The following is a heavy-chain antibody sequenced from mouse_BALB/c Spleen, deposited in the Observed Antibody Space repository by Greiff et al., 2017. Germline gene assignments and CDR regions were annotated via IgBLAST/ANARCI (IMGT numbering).Heavy chain of an antibody. Sequence: VQLQQSGAELVRSGASVKLSCTASGFNIKDYYMHWVKQRPEQGLEWIGWIDPENGDTEYAPKFQGKATMTADTSSNTAYLQLSSLTSEDTAVYDGNEGVRLRTAYWGKGTRVTVPA. CDR2: IDPENGDT. J-gene: IGHJ3*01. D-gene: IGHD1-2*01. CDR3: NEGVRLRTAY. CDR1: GFNIKDYY. V-gene: IGHV14-4*02.